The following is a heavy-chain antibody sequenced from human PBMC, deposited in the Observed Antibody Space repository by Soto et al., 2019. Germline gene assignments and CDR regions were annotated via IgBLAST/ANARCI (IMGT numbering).Heavy chain of an antibody. CDR2: IIPIFGTA. V-gene: IGHV1-69*13. Sequence: TSVKVSCTASGGTFSIYAISWVRQAPGQGLEWMGGIIPIFGTANYAQKFQGRVTITADESTSTAYMELSSLRSEDTAVYYCAILTYYDFWSGYYRGLDYWGQGTLVTVSS. D-gene: IGHD3-3*01. CDR1: GGTFSIYA. CDR3: AILTYYDFWSGYYRGLDY. J-gene: IGHJ4*02.